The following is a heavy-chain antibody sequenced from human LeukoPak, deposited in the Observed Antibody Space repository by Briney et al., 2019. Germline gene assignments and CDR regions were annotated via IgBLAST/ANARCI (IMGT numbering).Heavy chain of an antibody. J-gene: IGHJ5*02. Sequence: ASVKDSCKASGGTFSSYAISWVRQAPGQGLEWMGGIIPIFGTANYAQKFQGRVTITADKSTSTDYMELSSLRSEDTAVYYCARVGALGYCSGGSCYVGDWFDPWGQGALVTVSS. CDR3: ARVGALGYCSGGSCYVGDWFDP. D-gene: IGHD2-15*01. V-gene: IGHV1-69*06. CDR1: GGTFSSYA. CDR2: IIPIFGTA.